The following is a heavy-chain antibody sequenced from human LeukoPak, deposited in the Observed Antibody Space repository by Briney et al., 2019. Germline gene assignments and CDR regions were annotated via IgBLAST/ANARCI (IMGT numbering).Heavy chain of an antibody. Sequence: SETLSLTCTVSGYSISSGYYWGWIRQPPGKWLEWIGSFYYSGSTYYNPSLKSRVTISVDTSKNQFSLKLSSVTAADTAVYYCARETEIGFDYWGQGTLVTVSS. J-gene: IGHJ4*02. D-gene: IGHD2-21*02. CDR3: ARETEIGFDY. CDR1: GYSISSGYY. CDR2: FYYSGST. V-gene: IGHV4-38-2*02.